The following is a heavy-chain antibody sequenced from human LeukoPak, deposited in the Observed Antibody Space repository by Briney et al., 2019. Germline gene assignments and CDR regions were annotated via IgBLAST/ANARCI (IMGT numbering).Heavy chain of an antibody. Sequence: SETLSLTCTVSGGSISSGSYYWSWIRQPAGKGLEWIGYIYYSGSTYYNPSLKSRVTKSVDTSKNQFSLKLSSVTAADTAVYYCAKERYYDSSAYDAVDVWGQGTMVTVSS. CDR3: AKERYYDSSAYDAVDV. CDR2: IYYSGST. CDR1: GGSISSGSYY. J-gene: IGHJ3*01. V-gene: IGHV4-61*10. D-gene: IGHD3-22*01.